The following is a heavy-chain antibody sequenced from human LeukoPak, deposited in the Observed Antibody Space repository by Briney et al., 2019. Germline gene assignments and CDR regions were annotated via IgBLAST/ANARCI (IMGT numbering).Heavy chain of an antibody. D-gene: IGHD5-12*01. CDR2: IRYDGSKK. Sequence: GGSLRLSCAASGFSFSSYGMYWVRQAPGKGLEWVAFIRYDGSKKYYADSVKGRFTISRDNAKNSLSLQMNSLSAEDTAVYYCVRELVPQSINSGYDSFHIWGQGTMVTVSS. J-gene: IGHJ3*02. V-gene: IGHV3-30*02. CDR1: GFSFSSYG. CDR3: VRELVPQSINSGYDSFHI.